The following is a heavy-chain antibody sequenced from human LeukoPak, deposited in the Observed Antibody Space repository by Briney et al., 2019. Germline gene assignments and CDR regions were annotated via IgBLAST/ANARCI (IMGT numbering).Heavy chain of an antibody. CDR2: INPNSGGT. CDR1: GYTFTGYY. D-gene: IGHD3-10*01. V-gene: IGHV1-2*06. J-gene: IGHJ4*02. Sequence: GASVKVSCKASGYTFTGYYMHWVRQASGQGLEWMGRINPNSGGTNYAQKFQGRVTMTRDTSISTAYMELSRLRSDDTAVYYCARDTRAMVRGVIINFDYWGQGTLVTVSS. CDR3: ARDTRAMVRGVIINFDY.